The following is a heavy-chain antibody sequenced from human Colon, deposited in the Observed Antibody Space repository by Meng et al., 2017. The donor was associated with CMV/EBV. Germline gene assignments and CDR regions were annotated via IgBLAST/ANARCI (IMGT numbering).Heavy chain of an antibody. CDR1: GYTFTNYG. CDR2: LKPSSGDT. Sequence: SVKVSCKASGYTFTNYGIKWVRQATGQGLEWMGWLKPSSGDTGYAPGFQGRITMTRNTSVNTAYMELRSLSFEDTAIYFCARGIPDFWGQGTLVTVSS. D-gene: IGHD3/OR15-3a*01. J-gene: IGHJ4*02. V-gene: IGHV1-8*01. CDR3: ARGIPDF.